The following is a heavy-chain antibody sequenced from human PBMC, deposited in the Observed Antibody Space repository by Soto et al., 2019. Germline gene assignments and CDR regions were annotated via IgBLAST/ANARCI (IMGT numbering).Heavy chain of an antibody. D-gene: IGHD3-10*01. J-gene: IGHJ4*02. CDR2: IDPSFGKT. Sequence: ASGKVSCNASGYTFTRDQIHWVRQAPGQGLEWMGMIDPSFGKTNYAQKFQGRVTMTRDTSTSKVYMALSSLRPEDTAIYFCGRVMRSLLSITARDKWGQGTLVHVSA. CDR1: GYTFTRDQ. CDR3: GRVMRSLLSITARDK. V-gene: IGHV1-46*01.